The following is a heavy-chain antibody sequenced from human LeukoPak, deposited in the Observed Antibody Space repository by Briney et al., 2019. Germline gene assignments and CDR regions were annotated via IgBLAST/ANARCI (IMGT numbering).Heavy chain of an antibody. V-gene: IGHV3-23*01. CDR2: ISSGGST. J-gene: IGHJ4*02. Sequence: PGGSLRLSCAASGFTFSSYSMTWVRQAPGKGLKWVSAISSGGSTFYADSVEGRFTISRDNSKNTLYLQMVSLRVEDTATYYCAKVPSVGTTPPSYWGQGTLVTVSS. D-gene: IGHD5-12*01. CDR1: GFTFSSYS. CDR3: AKVPSVGTTPPSY.